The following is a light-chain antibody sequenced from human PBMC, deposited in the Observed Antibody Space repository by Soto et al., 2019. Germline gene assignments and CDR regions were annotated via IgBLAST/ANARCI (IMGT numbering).Light chain of an antibody. CDR2: EVS. CDR3: SSYADSSTRL. V-gene: IGLV2-14*01. CDR1: SSDVGGYDY. Sequence: QSVLSQPDSVSGSPGQSITISCTGTSSDVGGYDYVSWYQQHPGKAPRLIIYEVSNRPSGVSNRFSGSKSGNTASLTISGLQPEDESDYYCSSYADSSTRLFGTGTKVTVL. J-gene: IGLJ1*01.